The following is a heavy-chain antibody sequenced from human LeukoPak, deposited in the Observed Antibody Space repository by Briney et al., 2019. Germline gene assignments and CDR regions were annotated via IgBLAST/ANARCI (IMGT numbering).Heavy chain of an antibody. Sequence: ASVKVSCKASGYTFTGYYMHWVRQAPGQGLEWMGWINPNSGGTNYAQKFQGRVTMTRDTSINTAYMELSRLRSDDTAVYYCARGDHVRIYAESSFDIWGQGTMVTVSS. CDR2: INPNSGGT. CDR1: GYTFTGYY. J-gene: IGHJ3*02. CDR3: ARGDHVRIYAESSFDI. D-gene: IGHD5/OR15-5a*01. V-gene: IGHV1-2*02.